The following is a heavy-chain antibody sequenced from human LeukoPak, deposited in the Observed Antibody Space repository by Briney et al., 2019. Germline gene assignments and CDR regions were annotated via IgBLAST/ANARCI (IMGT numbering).Heavy chain of an antibody. D-gene: IGHD6-13*01. Sequence: SETLSLTCTVSGGSISSYYWSWIRQPPGKGLEWIGYIYTSGSTNYNPSFKSRVTISVDTSKNQFSLKLSSVTAADTAVYYRARHNRFHSSSWYSVWFNPWGQGTLVTVSS. CDR3: ARHNRFHSSSWYSVWFNP. J-gene: IGHJ5*02. V-gene: IGHV4-4*09. CDR1: GGSISSYY. CDR2: IYTSGST.